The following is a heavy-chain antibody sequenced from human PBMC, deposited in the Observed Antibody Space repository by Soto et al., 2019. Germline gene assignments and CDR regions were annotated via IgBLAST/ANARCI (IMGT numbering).Heavy chain of an antibody. CDR3: ARDGLSVVGDAFDI. V-gene: IGHV3-33*01. CDR1: GFTFSSYG. CDR2: IWYDGSNK. D-gene: IGHD2-15*01. Sequence: ESGGGVVQPGRSLRLSCAASGFTFSSYGMHWVRQAPGKGLEWVAVIWYDGSNKYYADSVKGRFTISRDNSKNTLYLQMNSLRAEDTAVYYCARDGLSVVGDAFDIWGQGTMVTVSS. J-gene: IGHJ3*02.